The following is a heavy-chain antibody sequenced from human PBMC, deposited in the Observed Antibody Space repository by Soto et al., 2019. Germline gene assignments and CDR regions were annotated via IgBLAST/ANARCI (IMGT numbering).Heavy chain of an antibody. J-gene: IGHJ6*03. CDR1: GYTFTGYY. D-gene: IGHD5-12*01. Sequence: GASVKVSCKASGYTFTGYYMDWVRQATGKGLEWMGWINPNSGGTNYAQKFQGWVTMSRDTSISTAYMELSRLRSDDTAVYYCARDGGYSAPYFSGAFYYYYYMDVWVKGTTDTVSS. CDR3: ARDGGYSAPYFSGAFYYYYYMDV. V-gene: IGHV1-2*04. CDR2: INPNSGGT.